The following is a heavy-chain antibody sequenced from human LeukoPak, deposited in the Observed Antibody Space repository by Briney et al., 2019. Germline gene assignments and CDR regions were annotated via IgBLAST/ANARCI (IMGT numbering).Heavy chain of an antibody. V-gene: IGHV4-34*01. D-gene: IGHD7-27*01. Sequence: SETLSLTYIVYGGSFSGYYWSWIRQPPGKGLECIGEINHSGSTNYNPSLKSRVTISVDTSKNQFSLKLNSVTAADTAVYCCAGGGTGHLDYWGQGTLVTVSS. CDR3: AGGGTGHLDY. CDR2: INHSGST. CDR1: GGSFSGYY. J-gene: IGHJ4*02.